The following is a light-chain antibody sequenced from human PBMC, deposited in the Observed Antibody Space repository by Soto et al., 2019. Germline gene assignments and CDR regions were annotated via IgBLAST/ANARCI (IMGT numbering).Light chain of an antibody. CDR2: GTT. J-gene: IGLJ3*02. CDR3: QSYDTSLSGAWV. Sequence: QSVLTQPPSVSGAPGQRITISCTGSPSNIGAGFDVHWYQQFPGTAPKLLIYGTTSRPSWVPDRFSGSQSGTSASLAITGLQAGDEADYYCQSYDTSLSGAWVFGGGTKLTVL. CDR1: PSNIGAGFD. V-gene: IGLV1-40*01.